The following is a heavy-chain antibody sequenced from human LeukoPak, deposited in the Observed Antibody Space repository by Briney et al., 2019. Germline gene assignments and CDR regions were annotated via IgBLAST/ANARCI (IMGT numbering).Heavy chain of an antibody. D-gene: IGHD2-15*01. CDR3: AKPLGYCSGGSCIGYYYYGMDV. CDR2: ISYDGSNK. V-gene: IGHV3-30-3*02. Sequence: PGGSLRLSCAASGFTFSSYAMHWVRQAPGKGLEWVAVISYDGSNKYYADSVKGRFTISRDNSKNTLYLQMNSLRAEDTAVYYCAKPLGYCSGGSCIGYYYYGMDVWGQGTTVTVSS. CDR1: GFTFSSYA. J-gene: IGHJ6*02.